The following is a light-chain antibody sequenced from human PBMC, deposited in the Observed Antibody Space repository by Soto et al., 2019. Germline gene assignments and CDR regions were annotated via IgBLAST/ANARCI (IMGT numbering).Light chain of an antibody. CDR1: ETVSTN. CDR2: DVS. Sequence: QSPAALSVYPGERVTLTCKASETVSTNLAWYQQRPGQAPRLLIYDVSTGATGIPARFSGRRSGTEFTLTISSSQSEDFAIYYCQQYNNCPLLTFGGGTNVDIK. CDR3: QQYNNCPLLT. J-gene: IGKJ4*01. V-gene: IGKV3-15*01.